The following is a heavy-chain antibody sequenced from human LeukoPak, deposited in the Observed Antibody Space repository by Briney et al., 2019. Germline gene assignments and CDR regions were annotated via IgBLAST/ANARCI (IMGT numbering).Heavy chain of an antibody. V-gene: IGHV3-23*01. D-gene: IGHD3-10*01. CDR3: AKGGYGSGSYSGFDT. CDR2: ISGSGGST. Sequence: GGSLRLSCAASGFIFSSYGMSWVRQAPGKGLEWVSAISGSGGSTCYADSVKGRFTISRDNSKNTLYLQMNSLRAEDTAIYYCAKGGYGSGSYSGFDTWGQGTMVTVSS. CDR1: GFIFSSYG. J-gene: IGHJ3*02.